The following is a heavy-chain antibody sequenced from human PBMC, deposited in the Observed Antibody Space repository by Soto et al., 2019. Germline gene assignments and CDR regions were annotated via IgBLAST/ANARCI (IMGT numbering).Heavy chain of an antibody. CDR2: IYSGGST. CDR1: GFTVSSNY. Sequence: EVQLVESGGGLVQPGGSLRLSCAASGFTVSSNYMNWVRQAPGKGLEWVSVIYSGGSTYYADSVKGRFTISRDSSKNTLYLQMNSLRAEDRAVYYCAASGYYGNDAFDIWGQGTMVTVSS. D-gene: IGHD3-22*01. CDR3: AASGYYGNDAFDI. V-gene: IGHV3-66*01. J-gene: IGHJ3*02.